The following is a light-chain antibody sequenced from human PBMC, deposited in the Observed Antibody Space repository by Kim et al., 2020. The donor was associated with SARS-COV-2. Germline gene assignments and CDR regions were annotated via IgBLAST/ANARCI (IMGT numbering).Light chain of an antibody. CDR1: TSYGSVNNA. Sequence: QSITSSCSRTTSYGSVNNAVSSYQQHPATAPKPLLYDVGNRPSGVSTRFSVSRSATAASLPLSRLQAEAEADYYCSSYTGDSTLVVFGGGTQLTVL. CDR3: SSYTGDSTLVV. V-gene: IGLV2-14*03. J-gene: IGLJ2*01. CDR2: DVG.